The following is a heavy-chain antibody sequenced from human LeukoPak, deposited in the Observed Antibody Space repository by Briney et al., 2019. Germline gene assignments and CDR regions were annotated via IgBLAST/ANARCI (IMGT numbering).Heavy chain of an antibody. D-gene: IGHD6-13*01. CDR3: IRAQPRSNLDY. V-gene: IGHV3-13*01. CDR2: IGAAGDT. CDR1: GFTFSGYD. Sequence: GGSLRLSCAASGFTFSGYDMHWVRQAAGEGLEWVSTIGAAGDTYYLDSVRGRFTISRENAKNSLYLQLNSLQAGDTAVYYCIRAQPRSNLDYWGQGTLVTVSS. J-gene: IGHJ4*02.